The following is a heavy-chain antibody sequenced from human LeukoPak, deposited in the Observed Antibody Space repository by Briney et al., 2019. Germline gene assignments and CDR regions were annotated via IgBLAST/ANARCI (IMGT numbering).Heavy chain of an antibody. CDR1: GFTFSSYA. J-gene: IGHJ4*02. Sequence: PGGSLRLSCASSGFTFSSYAMSWVRQAPGKGLEWVSAISGSGGGTYYADSVKGRSTISRDNSKNTLFLQMNSLRAEDTALYYCAKGGYCSSTSCPFDYWGQGTLVTVSS. V-gene: IGHV3-23*01. D-gene: IGHD2-2*01. CDR2: ISGSGGGT. CDR3: AKGGYCSSTSCPFDY.